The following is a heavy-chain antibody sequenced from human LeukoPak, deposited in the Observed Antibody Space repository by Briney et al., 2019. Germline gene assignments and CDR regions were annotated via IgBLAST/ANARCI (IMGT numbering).Heavy chain of an antibody. CDR2: ISSSGSTI. J-gene: IGHJ4*02. D-gene: IGHD6-19*01. CDR3: ARDRAEQWLGSSNYFDY. Sequence: PGGSLRLSCAASGFNFSSYQMNWVRQAPGKVLEWVSYISSSGSTIYDAESVKGRFTISRDNAKNSLYLQMNSLRAEDTPVHYCARDRAEQWLGSSNYFDYLGQGTLVTVSS. CDR1: GFNFSSYQ. V-gene: IGHV3-48*03.